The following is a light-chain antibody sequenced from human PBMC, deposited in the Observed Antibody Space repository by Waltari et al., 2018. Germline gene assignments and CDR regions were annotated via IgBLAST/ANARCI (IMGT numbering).Light chain of an antibody. J-gene: IGLJ3*02. V-gene: IGLV2-14*01. CDR2: DVS. CDR1: SSDLGNYTF. Sequence: QSALTQPASVSGSPGQSITIPCTGTSSDLGNYTFVSWHQQYPGKAPKLMIYDVSKRPSGVSNRFSGSKSGNTASLTISGLQAEDEADYYCTSYTTSSTVGVFGGGTKVTVL. CDR3: TSYTTSSTVGV.